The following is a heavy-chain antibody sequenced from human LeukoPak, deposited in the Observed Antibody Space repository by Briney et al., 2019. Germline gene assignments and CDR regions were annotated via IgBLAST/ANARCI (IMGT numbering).Heavy chain of an antibody. Sequence: GGSLRLSCAASGFTFSSYAMSWVRQAPGKGLEWVSAISGSGGSTYYADSVEGRFTISRDNSKNTLYLQMNSLRAEDTAVYYCARRNIAAAGYYYYMDVWGKGTTVTISS. J-gene: IGHJ6*03. V-gene: IGHV3-23*01. CDR2: ISGSGGST. CDR1: GFTFSSYA. D-gene: IGHD6-13*01. CDR3: ARRNIAAAGYYYYMDV.